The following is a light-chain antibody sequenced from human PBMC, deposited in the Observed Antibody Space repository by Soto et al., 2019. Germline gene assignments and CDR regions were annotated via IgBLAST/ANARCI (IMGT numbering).Light chain of an antibody. Sequence: EIVMTQSPATLSVSPGESATVSCRATKTVSDNLAWYQQKPGQSPRLLIYAASTRATGIPARFSGSGSGTEFTLTISNLRPEDFAIYYCQQYNNWPPGTFGQGTKVEVK. CDR1: KTVSDN. CDR3: QQYNNWPPGT. V-gene: IGKV3-15*01. CDR2: AAS. J-gene: IGKJ1*01.